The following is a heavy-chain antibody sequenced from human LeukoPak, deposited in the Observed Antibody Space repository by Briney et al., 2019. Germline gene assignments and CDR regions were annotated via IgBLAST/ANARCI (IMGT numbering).Heavy chain of an antibody. D-gene: IGHD2/OR15-2a*01. Sequence: PSETLSLTCAVSGGSISGYFWSWSRQPPGKGLKWIGYIYYTGSTIYNPSLRSRVSMSVDVSKNQFSLNLSSVTAADTAVYYCARHDPVGHFLRGMDVWGQGTTVTVSS. CDR1: GGSISGYF. J-gene: IGHJ6*02. V-gene: IGHV4-59*08. CDR3: ARHDPVGHFLRGMDV. CDR2: IYYTGST.